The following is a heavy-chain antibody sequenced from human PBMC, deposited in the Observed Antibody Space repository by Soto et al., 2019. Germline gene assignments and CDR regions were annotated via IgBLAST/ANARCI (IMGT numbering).Heavy chain of an antibody. J-gene: IGHJ4*02. CDR2: INHSGTT. V-gene: IGHV4-34*01. D-gene: IGHD2-15*01. Sequence: SETLSLTCAVYGGSVSGSFWSWIRQPPGKGLEWIGEINHSGTTSYSPSLESRVTTSIDTSKNQFSLRMSSVTAADTAIYYCARKYCSDSYCSYFDYWGRGTLVTVSS. CDR3: ARKYCSDSYCSYFDY. CDR1: GGSVSGSF.